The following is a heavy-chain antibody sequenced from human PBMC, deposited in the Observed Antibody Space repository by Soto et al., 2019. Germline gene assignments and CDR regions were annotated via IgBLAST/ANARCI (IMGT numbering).Heavy chain of an antibody. Sequence: GASAKVSCKASGYTFTSYGISWVRQAPGQGLEWMGWISAYNGNTNYAQKLQGRVTMTTDTSTSTAYMELRSLRSDDTAVYYCASISSIAARFAFDIWGQGTMVTVSS. CDR1: GYTFTSYG. CDR2: ISAYNGNT. J-gene: IGHJ3*02. D-gene: IGHD6-6*01. CDR3: ASISSIAARFAFDI. V-gene: IGHV1-18*01.